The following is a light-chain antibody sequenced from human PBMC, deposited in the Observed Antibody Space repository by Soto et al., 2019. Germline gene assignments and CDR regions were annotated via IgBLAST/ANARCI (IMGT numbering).Light chain of an antibody. J-gene: IGLJ1*01. Sequence: QSALTQPASVSGSPGQSITISCTGTSSDVGGYNYVSWYQQHPGKAPKLMIYDVSNRPSGVSNRFSGSKSGNTASLTISGLQAEAEADYYCSSYTSSSTYVFGTGTQLTVL. CDR2: DVS. V-gene: IGLV2-14*01. CDR3: SSYTSSSTYV. CDR1: SSDVGGYNY.